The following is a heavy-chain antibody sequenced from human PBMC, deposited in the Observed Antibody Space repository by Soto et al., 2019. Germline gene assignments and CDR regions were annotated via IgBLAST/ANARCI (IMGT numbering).Heavy chain of an antibody. CDR1: GYTFTGYY. J-gene: IGHJ4*02. CDR2: INPNSGGT. V-gene: IGHV1-2*04. CDR3: ASDSMGYDSSCNYDY. D-gene: IGHD3-22*01. Sequence: ASVKVSCKASGYTFTGYYMHWVRQAPGQGLEWMGWINPNSGGTNYAQKFQGWVTMTRDTSISTAYMELSRLRPDDTAVYYCASDSMGYDSSCNYDYWGQGTLVT.